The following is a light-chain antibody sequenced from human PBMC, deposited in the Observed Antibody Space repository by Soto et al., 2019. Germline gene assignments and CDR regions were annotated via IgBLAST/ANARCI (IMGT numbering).Light chain of an antibody. CDR1: QSVSSSY. CDR3: QQYGSSHLT. J-gene: IGKJ5*01. Sequence: EIVLTRSPGTRSLSPGERATLSCRASQSVSSSYLAWYQQKPGQAPRLLIYGASSRATGIPDRFSGSGSGTDFTLTISRLEPEDFAVYYCQQYGSSHLTFGQGTRLEI. CDR2: GAS. V-gene: IGKV3-20*01.